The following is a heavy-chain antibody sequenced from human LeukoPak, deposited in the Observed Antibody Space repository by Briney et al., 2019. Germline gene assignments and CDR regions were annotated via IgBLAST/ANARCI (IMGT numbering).Heavy chain of an antibody. J-gene: IGHJ3*02. V-gene: IGHV3-23*01. CDR1: GFIFSNYA. CDR3: AKDLRSGSHRCAFDI. D-gene: IGHD1-26*01. Sequence: GGSLRLSCAASGFIFSNYAMSWVRQAPGKGLQWVSAFSGSGGSTYYADSVKGRFTISRDNSRNTLYLQMNSLRAEDTAVYYCAKDLRSGSHRCAFDIWGQGTMVTVSS. CDR2: FSGSGGST.